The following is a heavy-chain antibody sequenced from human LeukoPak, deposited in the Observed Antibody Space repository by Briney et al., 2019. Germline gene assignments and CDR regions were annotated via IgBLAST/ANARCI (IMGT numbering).Heavy chain of an antibody. J-gene: IGHJ4*02. CDR3: TRGGYYDRNAGDY. CDR2: IKQDGSEK. D-gene: IGHD3-22*01. Sequence: GGSLRLSCAASGFTFSSYWMSWVRQAPGKGLEWVANIKQDGSEKYYVDSVNGRFTISRDDGKNTLYLQMSSLRAEDTAVYYCTRGGYYDRNAGDYWGQGTLVTVFS. V-gene: IGHV3-7*01. CDR1: GFTFSSYW.